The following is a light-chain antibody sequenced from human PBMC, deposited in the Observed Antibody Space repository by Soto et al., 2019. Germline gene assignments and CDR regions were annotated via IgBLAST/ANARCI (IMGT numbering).Light chain of an antibody. V-gene: IGKV3-20*01. Sequence: ETVLTQSPGTLSLSPGERATLSCRASQSVSSSYLAWYQQKPGQAPRLLIYGASNRATGIPDRFSGSGSATDFTLTISRLEPEDFAVYYCQQYENSPLTFGPGTKVDIK. CDR1: QSVSSSY. CDR3: QQYENSPLT. J-gene: IGKJ3*01. CDR2: GAS.